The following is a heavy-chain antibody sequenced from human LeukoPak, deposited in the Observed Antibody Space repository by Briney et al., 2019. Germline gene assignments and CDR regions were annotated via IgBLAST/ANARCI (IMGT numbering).Heavy chain of an antibody. D-gene: IGHD1-14*01. Sequence: SETLSLTCTASGGSISSYYWSWIRQPPGKGLEWIGYIYYSGSTNYNPSLKSRVTISVDTSKNQFSLKLSSVTAADTAVYYCARNWSEGECFDYWGQGTLVTVSS. CDR3: ARNWSEGECFDY. J-gene: IGHJ4*02. CDR1: GGSISSYY. CDR2: IYYSGST. V-gene: IGHV4-59*08.